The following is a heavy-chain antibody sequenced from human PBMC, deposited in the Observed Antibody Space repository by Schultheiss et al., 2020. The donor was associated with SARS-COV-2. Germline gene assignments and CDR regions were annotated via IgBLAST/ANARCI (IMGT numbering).Heavy chain of an antibody. V-gene: IGHV3-23*01. CDR2: ISGSGGTT. D-gene: IGHD2-2*01. Sequence: GGSLRLSCVTSGFTFSSHAMSWVRQAPGKGLEWVSTISGSGGTTYYADSVKGRFTISRDNAKNSVYLQMNSLRAEDTAVYYCAKATSVVVVPYFDYWGQGTPVTVSS. CDR1: GFTFSSHA. CDR3: AKATSVVVVPYFDY. J-gene: IGHJ4*02.